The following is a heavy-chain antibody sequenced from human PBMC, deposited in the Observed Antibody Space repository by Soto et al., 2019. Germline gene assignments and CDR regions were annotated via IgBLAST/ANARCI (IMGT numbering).Heavy chain of an antibody. J-gene: IGHJ5*02. Sequence: LSLTCTVSGAPISGYYWTWIRQRPGKGLEWMGYIYYTGKTYYNPSLESRLTMSVDRSKNQFSLRLTSVTAADTAVYFCGRDLTSNANCIDPWGQGTLVTVSS. CDR2: IYYTGKT. D-gene: IGHD2-2*01. V-gene: IGHV4-30-4*01. CDR3: GRDLTSNANCIDP. CDR1: GAPISGYY.